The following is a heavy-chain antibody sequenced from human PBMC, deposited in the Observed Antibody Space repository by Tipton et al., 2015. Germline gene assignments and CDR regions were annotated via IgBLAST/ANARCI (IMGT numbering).Heavy chain of an antibody. CDR2: IDSSGST. J-gene: IGHJ4*02. CDR3: ARAGMAHFDY. V-gene: IGHV4-4*09. D-gene: IGHD5-24*01. Sequence: TLSLTCSVSGGSISTYYWSWIRQSPGKGLEWIGYIDSSGSTSYNPALKSRLTMAVDTSKKEFSLILSSVTAADTAVYYCARAGMAHFDYWGQGTLVTVSS. CDR1: GGSISTYY.